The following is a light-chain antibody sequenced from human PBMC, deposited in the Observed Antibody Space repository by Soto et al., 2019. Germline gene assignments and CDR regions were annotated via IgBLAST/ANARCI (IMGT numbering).Light chain of an antibody. V-gene: IGKV4-1*01. J-gene: IGKJ1*01. Sequence: DIVMTQSPDSLAVSLGERATINCKSSQSILYSPNNKNYLAWYQQKPGQPPKLLIYWASTREYGVPDRFSGSGSETDFTLTISSLQAEDVAVYYCQQYYAVPQNFGQGTKVAIK. CDR3: QQYYAVPQN. CDR2: WAS. CDR1: QSILYSPNNKNY.